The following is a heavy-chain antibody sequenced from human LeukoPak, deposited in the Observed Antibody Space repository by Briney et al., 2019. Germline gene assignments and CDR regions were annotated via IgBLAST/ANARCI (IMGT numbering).Heavy chain of an antibody. D-gene: IGHD6-13*01. J-gene: IGHJ4*02. Sequence: GGSLRLSCAASGFTFSDHYMDWFRQAPGKGLQWVGRSRNKANSYAAEYAAPVKGRFTISRDDSKNSVFLQMDSLKTEDTAVYYCARELAAGPSDHWGQGTLVTVSS. CDR2: SRNKANSYAA. V-gene: IGHV3-72*01. CDR1: GFTFSDHY. CDR3: ARELAAGPSDH.